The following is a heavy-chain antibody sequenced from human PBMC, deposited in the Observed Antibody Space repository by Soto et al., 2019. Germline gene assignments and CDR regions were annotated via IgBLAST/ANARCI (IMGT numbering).Heavy chain of an antibody. CDR1: GFAFNTYS. CDR2: ISYDGSNK. D-gene: IGHD1-26*01. CDR3: ANVSPMGYLFDF. J-gene: IGHJ4*01. Sequence: PVGSLRLSCAASGFAFNTYSMHWVRQAPGRGLEWVAVISYDGSNKFYADSVKGRFTISRDNSKNTLYLEMNSLRGEDTAVYYCANVSPMGYLFDFWGHGTLVTVSS. V-gene: IGHV3-30-3*01.